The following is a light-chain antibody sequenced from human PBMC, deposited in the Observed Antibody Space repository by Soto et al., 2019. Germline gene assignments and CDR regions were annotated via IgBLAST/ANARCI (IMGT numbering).Light chain of an antibody. V-gene: IGKV3-20*01. CDR1: QSVSSN. CDR3: QQYGSSPRT. CDR2: GAS. Sequence: EIVLTQSPGTLSLSPGERATLSCRASQSVSSNLAWYQQKPGQAPRLLMYGASSRATGIPDRFSGSGSGTDFILTISRLEPEDFAVYYCQQYGSSPRTFGQGTKVDIK. J-gene: IGKJ1*01.